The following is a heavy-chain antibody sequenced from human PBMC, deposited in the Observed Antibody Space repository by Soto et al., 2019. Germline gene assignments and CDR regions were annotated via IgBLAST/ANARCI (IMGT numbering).Heavy chain of an antibody. CDR3: ASIAAPGTTHFDF. V-gene: IGHV4-39*01. CDR2: IYYSGNT. J-gene: IGHJ4*02. D-gene: IGHD6-13*01. CDR1: GGSLGSSSYY. Sequence: SETLSLTCTVSGGSLGSSSYYWGWIRQSPGKGLEWIGNIYYSGNTFYNPSLKSRVTISVDMSKNQIYLHLSAVTAADTAIFYCASIAAPGTTHFDFWGQGTLVTVSS.